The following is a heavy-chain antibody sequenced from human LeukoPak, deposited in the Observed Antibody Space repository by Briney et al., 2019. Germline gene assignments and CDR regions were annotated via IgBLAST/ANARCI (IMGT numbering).Heavy chain of an antibody. Sequence: GGSLRLSCAASGFTFDDYAMHWVRQAPGKGLEWVSGISWNSGSIGYADSVKGRFTISRDNAKNSLYLQMNSLRAEDTALYYCAKDIARHSSSSWYKAFDIWGQGTMVTVSS. CDR3: AKDIARHSSSSWYKAFDI. CDR1: GFTFDDYA. CDR2: ISWNSGSI. V-gene: IGHV3-9*01. J-gene: IGHJ3*02. D-gene: IGHD6-13*01.